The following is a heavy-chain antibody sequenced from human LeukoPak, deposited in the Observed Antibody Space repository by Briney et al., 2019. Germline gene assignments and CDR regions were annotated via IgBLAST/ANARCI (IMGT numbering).Heavy chain of an antibody. CDR2: IYYSGST. CDR3: ARHGPEVYGDYGPPAYYYYGMDV. J-gene: IGHJ6*02. CDR1: GGSISSYY. D-gene: IGHD4-17*01. V-gene: IGHV4-59*08. Sequence: PSETLSLTCTVSGGSISSYYWSWIRQPPGKGLEWIGYIYYSGSTYYNPSLKSRVTISVDTSKNQFSLKLSSVTAADTAVYYCARHGPEVYGDYGPPAYYYYGMDVWGQGTTVTVSS.